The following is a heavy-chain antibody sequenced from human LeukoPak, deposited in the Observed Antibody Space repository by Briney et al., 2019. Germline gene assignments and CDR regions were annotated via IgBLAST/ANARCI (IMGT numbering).Heavy chain of an antibody. CDR2: MNPISGNT. D-gene: IGHD3-9*01. V-gene: IGHV1-8*02. CDR3: ARSRWEFDWTKYYFDY. Sequence: ASVKVSCKASGYTFSNNDINWVRQATGQGLEWMGWMNPISGNTGFAQKFQGRVTMTRDTSTSTVYMELSSLRSEDTAVYYCARSRWEFDWTKYYFDYWGQGTLVTVSS. CDR1: GYTFSNND. J-gene: IGHJ4*02.